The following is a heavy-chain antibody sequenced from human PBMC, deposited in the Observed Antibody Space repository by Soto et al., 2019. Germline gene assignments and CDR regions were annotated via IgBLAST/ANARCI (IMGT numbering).Heavy chain of an antibody. CDR3: ARDGYTLTTNYYYGMDV. V-gene: IGHV4-59*01. CDR1: GGSISSYY. J-gene: IGHJ6*02. D-gene: IGHD4-4*01. Sequence: SETLSLTCTVSGGSISSYYWIWIRQPPGKGLEWIGYIYYTGSTNYNPSLKSRVTISVDTSKNHFSLKLSSVTAADTAVYYCARDGYTLTTNYYYGMDVWGQGTTVTVSS. CDR2: IYYTGST.